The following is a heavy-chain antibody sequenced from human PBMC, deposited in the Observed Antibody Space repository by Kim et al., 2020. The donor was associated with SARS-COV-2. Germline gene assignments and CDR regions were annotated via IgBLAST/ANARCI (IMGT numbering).Heavy chain of an antibody. V-gene: IGHV5-10-1*01. Sequence: GESLKISCQASGYNFGTFFISWVRQTPEKGLEWLGRIDPDDSHSQYSPSFQDHVTFSAYKSLTTAYVQWSSLKASDSGIYYCARLRGNVLTGYHFDYWGQGTPVTVSS. J-gene: IGHJ4*02. CDR2: IDPDDSHS. D-gene: IGHD3-9*01. CDR1: GYNFGTFF. CDR3: ARLRGNVLTGYHFDY.